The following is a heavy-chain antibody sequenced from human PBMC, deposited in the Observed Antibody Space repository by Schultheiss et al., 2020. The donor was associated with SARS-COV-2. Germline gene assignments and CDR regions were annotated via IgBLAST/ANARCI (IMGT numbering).Heavy chain of an antibody. Sequence: SETLSLTCTVSGGSISSSSYYWSWIRQPPGKGLEWIGYIYYSGSTNYNPSLKSRVTISVDTSKNQFSLKLSSVTAADTAVYYCARPDNDRAGFDYWGQGTLVTVSS. CDR2: IYYSGST. J-gene: IGHJ4*02. CDR3: ARPDNDRAGFDY. CDR1: GGSISSSSYY. D-gene: IGHD3-22*01. V-gene: IGHV4-61*05.